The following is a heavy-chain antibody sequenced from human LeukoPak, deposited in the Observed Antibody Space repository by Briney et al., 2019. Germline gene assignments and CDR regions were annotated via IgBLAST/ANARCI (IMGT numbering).Heavy chain of an antibody. D-gene: IGHD2-2*01. CDR1: GFTFSSYS. Sequence: GSLRLSCAASGFTFSSYSMNWVRQAPGKGLEWVSSISSSSSYIYYADSVKGRFTISRDNAKNSLYLQMNSLRAEDTAVYYCARVGRGYCSSTSCFLDYWGQGTLVTVSS. CDR2: ISSSSSYI. CDR3: ARVGRGYCSSTSCFLDY. J-gene: IGHJ4*02. V-gene: IGHV3-21*01.